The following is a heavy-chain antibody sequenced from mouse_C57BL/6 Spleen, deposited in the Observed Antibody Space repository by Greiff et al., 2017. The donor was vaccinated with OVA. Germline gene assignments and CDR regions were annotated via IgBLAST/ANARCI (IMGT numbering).Heavy chain of an antibody. CDR1: GYAFSSSW. J-gene: IGHJ2*01. V-gene: IGHV1-82*01. CDR2: IYPGDGDT. CDR3: AKWGFIGY. Sequence: VKLQESGPELVKPGASVKISCKASGYAFSSSWMNWVKQRPGKGLEWIGRIYPGDGDTNYNGKFKGKATLTADKSSSTAYMQLSSLTSEDSAVYYCAKWGFIGYWGQGTTLTVSS.